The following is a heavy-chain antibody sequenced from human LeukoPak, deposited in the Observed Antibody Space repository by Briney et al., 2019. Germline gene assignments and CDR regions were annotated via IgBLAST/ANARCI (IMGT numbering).Heavy chain of an antibody. J-gene: IGHJ6*02. D-gene: IGHD3-22*01. CDR2: IYYSGST. CDR3: ARVTATRSYFYYYDSSGYYGMDV. V-gene: IGHV4-61*01. Sequence: PSETLSLTCTVSGGSVSSGSYYWSWIRQPPGKGLEWIGYIYYSGSTNYNPPLKSRVTISVDTSKNQFSLKLSSVTAADTAVYYCARVTATRSYFYYYDSSGYYGMDVWGQGTTVTVSS. CDR1: GGSVSSGSYY.